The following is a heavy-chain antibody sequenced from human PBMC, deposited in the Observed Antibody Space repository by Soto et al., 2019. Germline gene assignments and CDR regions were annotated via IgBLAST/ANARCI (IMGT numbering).Heavy chain of an antibody. CDR2: VGSKADTYAT. Sequence: EVQLVESGGGLVQPGGSLKLSCAASGFTFSGSAMHWVRQAPGKGREWVGRVGSKADTYATAYAASVKGRFTFSRDDSQSTAYLRMNSLSTEDKAAYYCTASVWFGEPVSMDVWGQGTTVTVSS. J-gene: IGHJ6*02. CDR1: GFTFSGSA. CDR3: TASVWFGEPVSMDV. V-gene: IGHV3-73*02. D-gene: IGHD3-10*01.